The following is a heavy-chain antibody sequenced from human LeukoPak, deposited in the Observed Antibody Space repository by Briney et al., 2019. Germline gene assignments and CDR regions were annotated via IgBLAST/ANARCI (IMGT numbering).Heavy chain of an antibody. V-gene: IGHV3-30*04. CDR3: ARGADTAMGAAFGI. D-gene: IGHD5-18*01. CDR1: GFTFSSYA. J-gene: IGHJ3*02. Sequence: GRSLTLSCAASGFTFSSYAMHWVRQAPGKGLEWVAVISYDGSNKYYADSVKGRFTISRDNSKNTLYLQMNSLRAEDTAVYYCARGADTAMGAAFGIWGPVAIVTVSS. CDR2: ISYDGSNK.